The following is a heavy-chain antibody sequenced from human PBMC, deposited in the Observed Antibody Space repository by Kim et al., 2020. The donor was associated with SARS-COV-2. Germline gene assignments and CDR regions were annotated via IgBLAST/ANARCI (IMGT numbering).Heavy chain of an antibody. CDR1: GGSVSSGSYY. J-gene: IGHJ5*02. CDR3: ARQHYYDSGWFDP. V-gene: IGHV4-61*01. Sequence: SETLSLTCTVSGGSVSSGSYYWSWIRQPPGKGLEWIGYIYYSGSTNYNPSLKSRVTISVDTSKNQFSLKLSSVTAADTAVYYCARQHYYDSGWFDPWGQGTLVTVSS. D-gene: IGHD3-22*01. CDR2: IYYSGST.